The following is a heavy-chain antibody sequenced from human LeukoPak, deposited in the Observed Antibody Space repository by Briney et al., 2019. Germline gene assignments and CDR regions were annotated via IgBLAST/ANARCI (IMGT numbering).Heavy chain of an antibody. CDR2: IKSKTDGGTT. CDR1: GFTFSIYG. CDR3: TTTYYYGSGLYFDY. V-gene: IGHV3-15*01. Sequence: GGSLRLSCAASGFTFSIYGMTWVRQAPGKGLEWVGRIKSKTDGGTTDYAAPVKGRFTISRDDSKNALYLQMNSLKTEDTAVYYCTTTYYYGSGLYFDYWGQGTLVTVFS. J-gene: IGHJ4*02. D-gene: IGHD3-10*01.